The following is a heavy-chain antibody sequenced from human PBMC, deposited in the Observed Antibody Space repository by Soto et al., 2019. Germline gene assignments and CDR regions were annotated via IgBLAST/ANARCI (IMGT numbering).Heavy chain of an antibody. D-gene: IGHD3-3*01. CDR1: GFTFSSYA. CDR3: AREGEWSGYYIDY. CDR2: ISYDGSNK. V-gene: IGHV3-30-3*01. J-gene: IGHJ4*02. Sequence: PGGSLRLSCAASGFTFSSYAMHWVRQAPGEGLEWVAVISYDGSNKYYADSVKGRFTISRDNSKNTLYLQMNSLRAEDTAVYYCAREGEWSGYYIDYWGQGTLVTVSS.